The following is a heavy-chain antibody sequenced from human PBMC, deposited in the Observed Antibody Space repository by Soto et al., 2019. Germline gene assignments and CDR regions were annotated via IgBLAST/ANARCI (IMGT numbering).Heavy chain of an antibody. D-gene: IGHD2-21*02. J-gene: IGHJ4*02. CDR2: IIPIFGTA. CDR3: ARMRGTHIVVVTASPGYFDY. CDR1: GGTFSSYA. V-gene: IGHV1-69*13. Sequence: SVKVSCKASGGTFSSYAISWVRQAPGQGLEWMGGIIPIFGTANYAQKFQGRVTITADESTSTAYMELSSLRSEDTAVYYCARMRGTHIVVVTASPGYFDYWGQGTLVTVSS.